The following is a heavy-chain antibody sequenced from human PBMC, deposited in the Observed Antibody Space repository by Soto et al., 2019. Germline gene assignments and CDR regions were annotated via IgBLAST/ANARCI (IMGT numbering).Heavy chain of an antibody. CDR3: ATTGYYYDSSGSDAFDI. Sequence: QVQLVQSGAEVKKPGSSVKVSCKASGGTFSSYAISWVRQAPGQGLEWMGGIIPIFGTANYAQKFKGRVTIAADESTSAADMELGSLRSEDTAVYYCATTGYYYDSSGSDAFDIWGQGTMVTVSS. V-gene: IGHV1-69*12. CDR2: IIPIFGTA. CDR1: GGTFSSYA. D-gene: IGHD3-22*01. J-gene: IGHJ3*02.